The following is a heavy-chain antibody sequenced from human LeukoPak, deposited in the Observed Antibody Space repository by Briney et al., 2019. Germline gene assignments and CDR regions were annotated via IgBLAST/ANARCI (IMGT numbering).Heavy chain of an antibody. CDR1: GFTFSSYG. CDR3: ARDWGNYYFDY. CDR2: IWYDGSSK. J-gene: IGHJ4*02. Sequence: PGRSLRLSCAASGFTFSSYGMHWVRQAPGKGLEWVAVIWYDGSSKYYADSVKGRFTISRDNSKNTLYLQMNSLRAEDTAVYYCARDWGNYYFDYWGQGTLVTVSS. D-gene: IGHD3-16*01. V-gene: IGHV3-33*01.